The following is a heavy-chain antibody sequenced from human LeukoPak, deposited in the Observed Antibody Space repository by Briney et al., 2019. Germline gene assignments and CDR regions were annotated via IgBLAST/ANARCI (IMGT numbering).Heavy chain of an antibody. CDR1: GGSFSGYY. CDR3: ARAGDYYDSSGYNRRGYYGMDV. D-gene: IGHD3-22*01. CDR2: INHSGST. J-gene: IGHJ6*02. Sequence: SETLSLTCAVYGGSFSGYYWSWIRQPPGKGLEWIGEINHSGSTYYNPSLKSRVTISVDTSKNQFSLKLSSVTAADTAVYYCARAGDYYDSSGYNRRGYYGMDVWGQGTTVTVSS. V-gene: IGHV4-34*01.